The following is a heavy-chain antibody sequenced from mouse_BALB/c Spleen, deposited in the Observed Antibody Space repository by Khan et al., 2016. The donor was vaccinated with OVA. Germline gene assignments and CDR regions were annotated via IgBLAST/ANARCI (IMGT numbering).Heavy chain of an antibody. Sequence: QVQLQQPGAELVKAGASVKMSCKASGYTFTSYWMHWVKQRLGQGLEWFAETNPTNGRTYYNEKFKSKATLTVDTSSRTAYMLLSGPTFEDSAVYYCARSKKILATYFDYWGQGTTLTGSA. CDR1: GYTFTSYW. CDR2: TNPTNGRT. CDR3: ARSKKILATYFDY. V-gene: IGHV1S81*02. J-gene: IGHJ2*01. D-gene: IGHD1-1*01.